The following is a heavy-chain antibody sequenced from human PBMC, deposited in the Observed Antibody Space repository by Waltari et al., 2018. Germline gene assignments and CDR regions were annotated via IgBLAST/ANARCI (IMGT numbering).Heavy chain of an antibody. D-gene: IGHD3-3*01. CDR2: SVAGGTT. V-gene: IGHV3-53*01. CDR3: ARAGLGSPLEWQRLFDS. Sequence: EVQLVDSGGGLIHPGGSLRLSCAASGFRVSYNYMSWVRQAPGRGREWVSVSVAGGTTYYSDAVKGRFTMSRDDSRNTLYLQMNSLAADDTAVYYCARAGLGSPLEWQRLFDSWGQGTLVTVSS. J-gene: IGHJ4*02. CDR1: GFRVSYNY.